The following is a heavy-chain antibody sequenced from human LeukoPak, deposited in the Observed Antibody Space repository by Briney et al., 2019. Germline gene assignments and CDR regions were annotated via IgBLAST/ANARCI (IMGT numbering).Heavy chain of an antibody. CDR3: ARDQYCSSTSCSPPSYYYGMDV. V-gene: IGHV3-30*04. D-gene: IGHD2-2*01. CDR2: ISYDGSNK. CDR1: GFTFSSYA. J-gene: IGHJ6*04. Sequence: GGSLRLSCAASGFTFSSYAMHWVRQAPGKGLEWVAVISYDGSNKYYADSVKGRFTISRDNSKNTLYLQVNSLRAEDTAVYYCARDQYCSSTSCSPPSYYYGMDVWGKGTTVTVSS.